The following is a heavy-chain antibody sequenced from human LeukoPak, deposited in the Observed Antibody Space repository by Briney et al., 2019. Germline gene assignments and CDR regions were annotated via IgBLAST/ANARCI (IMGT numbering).Heavy chain of an antibody. D-gene: IGHD5-12*01. CDR2: IRQVGREK. V-gene: IGHV3-7*04. Sequence: PGGSLRLSCAASGFSFSSYWMSWVRQAPGKGLEWVGNIRQVGREKHYVDSVKGRFTISRDNAKNSLYLQMNSLRAEDTAGYYCARSQWLRFDAFDIWGQGTMVTVSS. CDR1: GFSFSSYW. CDR3: ARSQWLRFDAFDI. J-gene: IGHJ3*02.